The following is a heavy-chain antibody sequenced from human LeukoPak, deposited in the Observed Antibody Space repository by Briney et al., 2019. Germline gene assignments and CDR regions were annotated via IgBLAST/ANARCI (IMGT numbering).Heavy chain of an antibody. V-gene: IGHV3-30*02. D-gene: IGHD6-19*01. CDR2: IRYDGCNK. CDR1: GFAFSSYG. CDR3: AKDGKVAGQLVFDY. Sequence: PGGSLRLSCAASGFAFSSYGVHWVRQAPGKGLEWVAFIRYDGCNKYYADSVKGRFPISRANSKNTLYLQMNSLRAEDTAVYYCAKDGKVAGQLVFDYWGQGTLVTVSS. J-gene: IGHJ4*02.